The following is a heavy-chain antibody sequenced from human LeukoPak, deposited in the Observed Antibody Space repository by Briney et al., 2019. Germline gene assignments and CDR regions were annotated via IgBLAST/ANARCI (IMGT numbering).Heavy chain of an antibody. V-gene: IGHV3-33*06. CDR3: AKDPGFFEWLSYLQNNWFDP. D-gene: IGHD3-3*01. CDR2: IWYDGSNK. J-gene: IGHJ5*02. CDR1: GFTFSSYG. Sequence: PGRSLRLSCAASGFTFSSYGMHWVRQAPGKGLEWVAVIWYDGSNKYYADSVKGRFTISRDNSKKTLYLQMNSLRAEDTAVYYCAKDPGFFEWLSYLQNNWFDPWGQGTLVTVSS.